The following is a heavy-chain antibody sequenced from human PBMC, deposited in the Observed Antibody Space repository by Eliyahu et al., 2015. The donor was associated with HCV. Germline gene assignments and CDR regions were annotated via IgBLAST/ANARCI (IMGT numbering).Heavy chain of an antibody. V-gene: IGHV3-48*03. CDR2: ISSSGSTI. D-gene: IGHD5-18*01. J-gene: IGHJ6*02. CDR3: ARDFLITAIISYYYYGMDV. CDR1: GFTFSSYE. Sequence: EVQLVESGGGLVQPGGSLRLSCAASGFTFSSYEMNWVRQAPGKGLEWVSYISSSGSTIYYADSVKGRFTISRDNAKNSLCLQMNSLRAEDTAVYYCARDFLITAIISYYYYGMDVWGQGTTVTVSS.